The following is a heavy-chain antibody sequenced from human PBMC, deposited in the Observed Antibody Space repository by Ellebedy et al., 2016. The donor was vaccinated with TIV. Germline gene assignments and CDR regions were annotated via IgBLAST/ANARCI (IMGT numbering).Heavy chain of an antibody. CDR1: GFTFSSYA. V-gene: IGHV3-23*01. J-gene: IGHJ5*02. CDR2: INAGGGIT. Sequence: GESLKISCAASGFTFSSYAMSWVRQAPGKGLEWVSSINAGGGITSYADSVRGRFTISRDNSKNTLSLQMNSLRAEDTAVYYCAADPLSSGRLYNWFDPWGQGILVTVSS. CDR3: AADPLSSGRLYNWFDP. D-gene: IGHD6-19*01.